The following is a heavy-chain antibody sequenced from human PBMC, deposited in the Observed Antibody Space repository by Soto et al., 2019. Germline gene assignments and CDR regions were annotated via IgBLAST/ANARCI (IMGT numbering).Heavy chain of an antibody. D-gene: IGHD3-9*01. V-gene: IGHV2-5*08. CDR1: GFSLSTSGMC. Sequence: SGPTLVNPTQTLTLTCTFSGFSLSTSGMCVSWIRQPPGKALEWLALIYWDDDKRYSPSLKSRLTITKDTSKNQVVLTVTNMDPVDTATYYCARHYDILTGYYFPFELPDAFDIWGQGTMVTVSS. J-gene: IGHJ3*02. CDR3: ARHYDILTGYYFPFELPDAFDI. CDR2: IYWDDDK.